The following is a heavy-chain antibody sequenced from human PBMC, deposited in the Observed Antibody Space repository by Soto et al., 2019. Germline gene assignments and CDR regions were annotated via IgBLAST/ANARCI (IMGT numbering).Heavy chain of an antibody. CDR2: IIPIFGTA. D-gene: IGHD6-19*01. V-gene: IGHV1-69*13. CDR3: AIVRQSSRAGAVTQSFDS. CDR1: GGTFSSYA. J-gene: IGHJ4*02. Sequence: ASVKVSCKASGGTFSSYAISWVRQAPGQGLKWIGEIIPIFGTANYAQKYKGRVTITADESTSTAYMELSSLRSEDTAVNYYAIVRQSSRAGAVTQSFDSWGKGSLVPVSS.